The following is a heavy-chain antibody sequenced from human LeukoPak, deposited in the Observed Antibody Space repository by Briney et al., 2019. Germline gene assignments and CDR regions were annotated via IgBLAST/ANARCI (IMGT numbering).Heavy chain of an antibody. D-gene: IGHD2-15*01. CDR3: ARDNTGGLTMDV. CDR1: GGSFSGYY. J-gene: IGHJ6*04. CDR2: ISYDGSNK. V-gene: IGHV3-30*03. Sequence: LSLTCAVYGGSFSGYYWSWIRQAPGKGLEWVAVISYDGSNKYYADSVKGRFTISRDNSKNTLYLQMNSLRAEDTAVYYCARDNTGGLTMDVWGKGTTVTVSS.